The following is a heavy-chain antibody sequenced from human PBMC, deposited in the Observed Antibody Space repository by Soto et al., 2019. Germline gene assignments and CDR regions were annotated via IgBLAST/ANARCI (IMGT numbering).Heavy chain of an antibody. D-gene: IGHD7-27*01. CDR3: AKDIGSGALTPFDY. V-gene: IGHV3-9*01. CDR2: ISWNSGSI. Sequence: EVQLVESGGGLVQPGRSLRLSCAASGFTFDDYAMHWVRQAPGKGLEWVSGISWNSGSIGYADSVKGRFTISRDNAKNSLYLQMNSLRAEDTALYYCAKDIGSGALTPFDYWGQGTLVTVSS. J-gene: IGHJ4*02. CDR1: GFTFDDYA.